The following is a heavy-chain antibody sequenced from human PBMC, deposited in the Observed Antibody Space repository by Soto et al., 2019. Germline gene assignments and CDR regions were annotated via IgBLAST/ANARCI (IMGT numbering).Heavy chain of an antibody. J-gene: IGHJ6*02. Sequence: SETLSLTCTVSGGSISSGGYYWSWIRQHPGKGLEWIGYIYYSGSTNYNPSLKSRVTISVDTSKNQFSLKLSSVTAADTAVYYCATNSGYCSGGSCYPRYYYYYYGMDVWGQGTTVT. CDR3: ATNSGYCSGGSCYPRYYYYYYGMDV. D-gene: IGHD2-15*01. V-gene: IGHV4-61*08. CDR2: IYYSGST. CDR1: GGSISSGGYY.